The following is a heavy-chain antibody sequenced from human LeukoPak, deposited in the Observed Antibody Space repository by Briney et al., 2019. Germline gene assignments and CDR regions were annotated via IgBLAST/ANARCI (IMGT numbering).Heavy chain of an antibody. Sequence: PSETLSLTCTVSGGSISSYYWSWIRQPPGKGLEWIGYIYYSGSTNYNPSLKSRVTISVDTSKNQFSLKLSSVTAADTAVYYCAGVPAAWVGYYYYYYMDFWGKGTTVTVSS. V-gene: IGHV4-59*08. CDR3: AGVPAAWVGYYYYYYMDF. D-gene: IGHD2-2*01. CDR1: GGSISSYY. J-gene: IGHJ6*03. CDR2: IYYSGST.